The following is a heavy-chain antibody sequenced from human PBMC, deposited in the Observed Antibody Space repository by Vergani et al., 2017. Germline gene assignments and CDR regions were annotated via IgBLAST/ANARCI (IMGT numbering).Heavy chain of an antibody. D-gene: IGHD2-2*01. CDR1: GFSLSNARMG. Sequence: QVTLKESGPVLVKPTETLTLTCTVSGFSLSNARMGVSWISQPPGKALEWLAHIFSNDEKSYSTSLKSRLTISKDTSKSQVVLTMTNMDPVDTATYYCARIRRYCRSTSCQSGWFDPWGQGTLVTVSS. CDR3: ARIRRYCRSTSCQSGWFDP. J-gene: IGHJ5*02. V-gene: IGHV2-26*01. CDR2: IFSNDEK.